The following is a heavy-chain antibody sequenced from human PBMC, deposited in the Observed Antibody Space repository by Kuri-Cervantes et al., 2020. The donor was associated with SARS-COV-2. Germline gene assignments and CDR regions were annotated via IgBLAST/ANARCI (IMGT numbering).Heavy chain of an antibody. CDR2: ISFDGSNK. J-gene: IGHJ4*02. D-gene: IGHD3-3*01. V-gene: IGHV3-30*18. Sequence: GESLKISCAASGFNFRTYGLHWVRQAPGKGLEWVALISFDGSNKYYADSVKGRFTISRDNSKNTLYLQMNSPRTEDTAVYYCAKDRQNYGFWSGLDYWGQGTLVTVSS. CDR3: AKDRQNYGFWSGLDY. CDR1: GFNFRTYG.